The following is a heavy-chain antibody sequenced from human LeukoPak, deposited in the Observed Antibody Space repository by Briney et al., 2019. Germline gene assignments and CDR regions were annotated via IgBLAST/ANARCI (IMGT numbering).Heavy chain of an antibody. D-gene: IGHD2-21*02. CDR3: AKYCGGGCFRNFDS. Sequence: GGSLRLSCAASGFTFSTFATAWVRQAPGRGLEWVSVIGPESGDIRYSESVEGRFTISRDNSKSTLFLQMNSLRADDTALYYCAKYCGGGCFRNFDSWGQGTLVTVSS. J-gene: IGHJ4*02. CDR1: GFTFSTFA. V-gene: IGHV3-23*01. CDR2: IGPESGDI.